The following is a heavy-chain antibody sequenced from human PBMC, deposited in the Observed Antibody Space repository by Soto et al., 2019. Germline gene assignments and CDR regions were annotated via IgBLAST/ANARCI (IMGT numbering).Heavy chain of an antibody. CDR3: ARDLYPLNYYYYYGMDV. V-gene: IGHV3-30-3*01. J-gene: IGHJ6*02. CDR2: ISYDGSNK. Sequence: QVQLVESGGGVVQPGRSLRLSCAASGFTFSSYAMHWVRQAPGKGLEWVAVISYDGSNKYYADSVKGRFTISRDNSKNTLYLQMNSLRAEDTAVYYCARDLYPLNYYYYYGMDVWGQGTTVTVSS. CDR1: GFTFSSYA.